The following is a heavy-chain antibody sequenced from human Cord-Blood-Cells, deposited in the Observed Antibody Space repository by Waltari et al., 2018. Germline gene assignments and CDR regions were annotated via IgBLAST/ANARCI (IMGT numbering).Heavy chain of an antibody. CDR3: ARRASSYYYDSSGFSYWYFDL. J-gene: IGHJ2*01. CDR1: GYSFTSYL. D-gene: IGHD3-22*01. Sequence: EVQLVQSGAEVKKPGESLKISCKGSGYSFTSYLIGWVRQMPGKGLEWRGIIYPGDSDTRYSPSFQGQVTISADKSISTAYLQWSSLKASDTAMYYCARRASSYYYDSSGFSYWYFDLWGRGTLVTVSS. CDR2: IYPGDSDT. V-gene: IGHV5-51*01.